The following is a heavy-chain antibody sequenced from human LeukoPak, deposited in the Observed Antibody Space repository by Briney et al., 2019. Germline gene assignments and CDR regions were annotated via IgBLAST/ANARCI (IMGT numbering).Heavy chain of an antibody. V-gene: IGHV3-43D*03. D-gene: IGHD4-23*01. J-gene: IGHJ4*02. Sequence: GGSLRLSCAASGFTFDDYAMHWVRQGPGKGLEWVSLISWDGGFTYYADSMKGRFTISRDNSKNSLYLQMNSLRAEDTALYYCAKERDGGAPAGGFDYWGQGTLVTVSS. CDR1: GFTFDDYA. CDR3: AKERDGGAPAGGFDY. CDR2: ISWDGGFT.